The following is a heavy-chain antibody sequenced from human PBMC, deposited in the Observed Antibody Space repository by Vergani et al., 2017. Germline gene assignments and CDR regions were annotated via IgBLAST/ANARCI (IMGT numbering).Heavy chain of an antibody. J-gene: IGHJ4*02. Sequence: EVQLVESGGGLVQPGRSLRLSCAASGFTFDDYAMHWVRQAPGKGLEWVSGISWNSGSIGYADSVKGRFTISRDNAKNSLYLQMNSLRAEDTAVYYCARRGGYNDYWGQGTLVTVSS. CDR2: ISWNSGSI. CDR3: ARRGGYNDY. CDR1: GFTFDDYA. D-gene: IGHD5-24*01. V-gene: IGHV3-9*01.